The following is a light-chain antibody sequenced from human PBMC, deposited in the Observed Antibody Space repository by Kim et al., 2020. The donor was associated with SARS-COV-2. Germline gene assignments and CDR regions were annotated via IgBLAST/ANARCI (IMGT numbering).Light chain of an antibody. CDR2: DAS. Sequence: DIQMTQSHSTLSASVGDRVTITCRASENIVRWLAWYQQKPGKAPKLLIYDASTLESGVPSRFSGSGSGTEFTLTISSLQPDDFATYYSQKYDSNPLTFGGETKVDIK. CDR1: ENIVRW. V-gene: IGKV1-5*01. J-gene: IGKJ4*01. CDR3: QKYDSNPLT.